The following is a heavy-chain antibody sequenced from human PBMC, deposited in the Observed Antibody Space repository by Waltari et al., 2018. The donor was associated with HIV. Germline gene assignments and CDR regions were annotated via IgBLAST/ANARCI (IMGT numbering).Heavy chain of an antibody. CDR1: GYTFSLYW. J-gene: IGHJ4*02. CDR3: ARHQTYVGAAPWEWQD. V-gene: IGHV5-51*01. CDR2: SYPGDSDT. Sequence: EVQLVQSGAEAKKPGESLKISCKGSGYTFSLYWIGRVRQMPGKGLEWLGISYPGDSDTRYRPFFQGQITSAADKSIRTVYLKWSRPKASHTATYVRARHQTYVGAAPWEWQDWVQGTLVTVSP. D-gene: IGHD1-26*01.